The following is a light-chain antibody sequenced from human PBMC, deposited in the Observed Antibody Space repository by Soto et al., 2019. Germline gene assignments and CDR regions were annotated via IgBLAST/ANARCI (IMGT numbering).Light chain of an antibody. CDR1: QDISNY. CDR2: DAS. V-gene: IGKV1-33*01. J-gene: IGKJ4*01. CDR3: KQYDNPPLT. Sequence: DIQLTQSPSSLSASVGDRITITCQATQDISNYLNWYQQKPGKAPRLLIYDASNLQTGVPSRLSRSGSGTDFTLIISDVQPEDIATYYCKQYDNPPLTFGGGTKVEIK.